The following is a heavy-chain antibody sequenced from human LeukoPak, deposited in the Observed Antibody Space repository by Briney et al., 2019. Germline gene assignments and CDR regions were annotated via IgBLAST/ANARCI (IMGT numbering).Heavy chain of an antibody. CDR3: ARDVGGAAAGISGH. CDR1: GGTFSSYA. D-gene: IGHD6-13*01. V-gene: IGHV1-46*01. Sequence: ASVKVSCKASGGTFSSYAISWVRQAPGQGLEWMGIINPSGGSTSYAQKFQGRVTMTRDTSTSTVYMELSSLRSEDTAVYYCARDVGGAAAGISGHWGQGTLVTVSS. CDR2: INPSGGST. J-gene: IGHJ4*02.